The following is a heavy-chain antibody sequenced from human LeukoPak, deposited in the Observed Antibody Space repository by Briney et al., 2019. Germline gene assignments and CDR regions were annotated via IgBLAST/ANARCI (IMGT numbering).Heavy chain of an antibody. Sequence: PGGSLRLSCAASGFTFSSYSMNWVRQAPGKGLEWVSSISSSSSYIYYADSVKGRFTISRDNAKNSLYLQMNSLRAEDTAVYYCARYCSSTSCYPTAPSDYWGQGTLVTVSS. CDR2: ISSSSSYI. V-gene: IGHV3-21*01. D-gene: IGHD2-2*01. J-gene: IGHJ4*02. CDR3: ARYCSSTSCYPTAPSDY. CDR1: GFTFSSYS.